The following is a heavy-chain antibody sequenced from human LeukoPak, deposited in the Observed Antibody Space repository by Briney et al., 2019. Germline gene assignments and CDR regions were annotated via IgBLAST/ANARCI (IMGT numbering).Heavy chain of an antibody. CDR3: ANGEGSSGWLSPFDY. Sequence: GGSLRLSCAASGFTFSSYAMSWVRQAPGKGLEWVSAISGSGGSTYYADSVKGRFTISRDNSENTLYLQMNSLRAEDTAVYYCANGEGSSGWLSPFDYWGQGTLVTVSS. CDR2: ISGSGGST. J-gene: IGHJ4*02. CDR1: GFTFSSYA. D-gene: IGHD6-19*01. V-gene: IGHV3-23*01.